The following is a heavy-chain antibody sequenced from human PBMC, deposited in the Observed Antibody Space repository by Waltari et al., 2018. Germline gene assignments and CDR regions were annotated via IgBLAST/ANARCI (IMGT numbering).Heavy chain of an antibody. J-gene: IGHJ4*02. D-gene: IGHD6-13*01. Sequence: AYAASVKGRFTISRDDSKNTAYLQMNSLKTEDTAVYYCLKGKAAAAERGWGQGTLVTVSS. V-gene: IGHV3-73*01. CDR3: LKGKAAAAERG.